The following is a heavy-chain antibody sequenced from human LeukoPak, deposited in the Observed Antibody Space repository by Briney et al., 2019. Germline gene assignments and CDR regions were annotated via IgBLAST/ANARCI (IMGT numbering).Heavy chain of an antibody. D-gene: IGHD2-21*02. CDR1: GFTFSSYS. J-gene: IGHJ2*01. V-gene: IGHV3-21*01. Sequence: PGGSLRLSCAASGFTFSSYSMNWVRQAPGKGLEWVSSISSSSSYIYYADSVKGRFTISRDNAENSLYLQMNSLRAEDTAVYYCARAFYCGGDCYQIYWYFDLWGRGTLVTVSS. CDR2: ISSSSSYI. CDR3: ARAFYCGGDCYQIYWYFDL.